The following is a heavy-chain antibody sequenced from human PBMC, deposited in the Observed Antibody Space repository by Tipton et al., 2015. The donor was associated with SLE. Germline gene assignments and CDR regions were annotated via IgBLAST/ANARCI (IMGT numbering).Heavy chain of an antibody. CDR2: IYHSGST. CDR1: GGSIISSNW. V-gene: IGHV4-4*02. D-gene: IGHD3-10*01. Sequence: TLSLTCAVSGGSIISSNWWSWVRQPPGKGLEWIGEIYHSGSTNYNPSLKSRVTISVDTPKNQFSLKLSSVTAADTAVYYCVRDSGDWPYYFDYWGQGTLVTVSS. J-gene: IGHJ4*02. CDR3: VRDSGDWPYYFDY.